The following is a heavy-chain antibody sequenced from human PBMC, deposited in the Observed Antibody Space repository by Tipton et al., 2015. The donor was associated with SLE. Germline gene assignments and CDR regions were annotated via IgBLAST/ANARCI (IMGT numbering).Heavy chain of an antibody. CDR1: GGSFSGYY. D-gene: IGHD3-3*01. J-gene: IGHJ3*02. V-gene: IGHV4-34*01. CDR2: INHSGST. CDR3: ARDDPDFWAFDI. Sequence: TLSLTCAVYGGSFSGYYWSWIRQPPGKGLEWIGEINHSGSTNYNPSLKSRVTISVDTSKNQFSLKLSSVTAADTAVYYCARDDPDFWAFDIWGQGTMVTVSS.